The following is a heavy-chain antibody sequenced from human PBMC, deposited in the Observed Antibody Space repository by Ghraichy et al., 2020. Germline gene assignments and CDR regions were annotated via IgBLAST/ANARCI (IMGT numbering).Heavy chain of an antibody. CDR3: ARAPRYCTNGVCYLITWFDP. CDR2: INPSGGST. Sequence: ASVKVSCKASGYTFTSYYMHWVRQAPGQGLEWMGIINPSGGSTSYAQKFQGRVTMTRDTSTSTVYMELSSLRSEDTAVYYCARAPRYCTNGVCYLITWFDPWGQGTLVTVSS. CDR1: GYTFTSYY. J-gene: IGHJ5*02. V-gene: IGHV1-46*01. D-gene: IGHD2-8*01.